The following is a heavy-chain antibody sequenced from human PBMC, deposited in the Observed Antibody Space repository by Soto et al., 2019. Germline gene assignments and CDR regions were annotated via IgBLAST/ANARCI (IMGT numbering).Heavy chain of an antibody. CDR3: ARDSGAKLSSS. V-gene: IGHV1-69*13. D-gene: IGHD6-13*01. CDR2: IVPIYRTA. CDR1: GGTFSSYR. J-gene: IGHJ4*02. Sequence: AVKVSCKASGGTFSSYRFNWVRQARGQGLEWLGGIVPIYRTADYAQKFQGRVTITADESTRTVYLELSSLKSQDTALYYCARDSGAKLSSSWGQGTLVTVSS.